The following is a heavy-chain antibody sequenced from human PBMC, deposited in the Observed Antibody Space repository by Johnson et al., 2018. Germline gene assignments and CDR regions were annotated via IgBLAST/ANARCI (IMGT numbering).Heavy chain of an antibody. J-gene: IGHJ3*02. V-gene: IGHV4-34*01. D-gene: IGHD4-17*01. CDR3: ARDNYGDYGDAFDI. Sequence: QVQLQQWGAGLLKPSETLSLTCAVYGGSFSGYYWSWIRQPPGKGLEWIGEITHRGSTNYNQSLKSQVTISVDTSKNQFSLKLSSVTAADTAVYYCARDNYGDYGDAFDIWGQGTMVTVSS. CDR2: ITHRGST. CDR1: GGSFSGYY.